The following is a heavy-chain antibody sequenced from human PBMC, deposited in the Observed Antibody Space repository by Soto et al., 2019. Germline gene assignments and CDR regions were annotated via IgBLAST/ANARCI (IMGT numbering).Heavy chain of an antibody. J-gene: IGHJ4*02. D-gene: IGHD3-16*01. CDR3: ASGGAGSGPFTCELPDH. Sequence: SVKVSCKASGGTFSSYTISWVRQAPGEGLEWMGRIIPILGIANYAQKFQGRVTITADKSTSTAYMELSSLRSEDTAVYYCASGGAGSGPFTCELPDHWGPGTLVTVSS. CDR1: GGTFSSYT. CDR2: IIPILGIA. V-gene: IGHV1-69*02.